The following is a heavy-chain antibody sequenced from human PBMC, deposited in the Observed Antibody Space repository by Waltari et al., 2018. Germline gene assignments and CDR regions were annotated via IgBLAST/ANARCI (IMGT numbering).Heavy chain of an antibody. CDR1: GFTFSSYS. CDR2: IRSSSSTI. J-gene: IGHJ5*02. D-gene: IGHD6-19*01. V-gene: IGHV3-48*04. CDR3: ARTAVAEYHNWFDP. Sequence: EVQLVESGGGLVQPGGSLRLSCAASGFTFSSYSMNWVRQGQGKGLGLVSCIRSSSSTIYTADAVKGRFTISRDNAKNSLYLQMNSLRAEDTAVYYCARTAVAEYHNWFDPWGQGTLVTVSS.